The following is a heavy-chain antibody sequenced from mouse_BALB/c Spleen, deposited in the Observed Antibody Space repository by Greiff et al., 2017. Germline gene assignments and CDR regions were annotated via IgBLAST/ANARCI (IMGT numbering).Heavy chain of an antibody. D-gene: IGHD1-1*01. CDR2: ISSGGSYT. CDR1: GFTFSSYS. V-gene: IGHV5-9-1*01. CDR3: ARGDYGSGYDEYWYFDV. Sequence: EVMLVESGGGLVKPGGSLKLSCAASGFTFSSYSMSWVRQTPEKRLEWVATISSGGSYTYYPDSVKGRFTISRDNAKNTLYLQMSSLRSEDTAMYYCARGDYGSGYDEYWYFDVWGAGTTVTVSA. J-gene: IGHJ1*01.